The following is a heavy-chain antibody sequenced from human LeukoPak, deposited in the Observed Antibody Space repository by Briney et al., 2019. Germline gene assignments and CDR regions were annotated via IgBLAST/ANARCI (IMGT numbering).Heavy chain of an antibody. CDR1: GFTFSSYG. Sequence: GGALRLSCAASGFTFSSYGMHWVRQAPGKGLEWVAFIRYDGSNKYYADSVKGRFTISRDNSKNTLHLQMNSLRGEDTAVYYCATFVGATTPPIDYWGQGTLVTVSS. CDR2: IRYDGSNK. J-gene: IGHJ4*02. V-gene: IGHV3-30*02. D-gene: IGHD1-26*01. CDR3: ATFVGATTPPIDY.